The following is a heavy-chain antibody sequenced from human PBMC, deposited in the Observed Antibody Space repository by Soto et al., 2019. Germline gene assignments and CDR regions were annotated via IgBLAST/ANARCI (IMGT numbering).Heavy chain of an antibody. CDR1: GYTFTSYG. CDR2: ISAYNGNT. V-gene: IGHV1-18*01. CDR3: VREDAYSYGYWFDP. Sequence: ASVKVSCKASGYTFTSYGISWVRQAPGQGLEWMGWISAYNGNTNYAQKLQGRVTMTTDTSTSTAYMELRSLRSDDTAVYYCVREDAYSYGYWFDPWGQGTLVTVSS. J-gene: IGHJ5*02. D-gene: IGHD5-18*01.